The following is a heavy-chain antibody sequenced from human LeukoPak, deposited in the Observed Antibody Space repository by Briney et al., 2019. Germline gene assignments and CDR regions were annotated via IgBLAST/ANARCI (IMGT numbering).Heavy chain of an antibody. Sequence: ASVKVSCKASGYTFTSYYMHWVRQAPGQGLEWMGIINPSGGSTSYAQKFQGRVTMTRDMSTSTVYMELSSLRSEDTAVYYCASHPRAVDTAMVAPGRYWGQGTLVTVSS. J-gene: IGHJ4*02. CDR1: GYTFTSYY. CDR2: INPSGGST. CDR3: ASHPRAVDTAMVAPGRY. V-gene: IGHV1-46*01. D-gene: IGHD5-18*01.